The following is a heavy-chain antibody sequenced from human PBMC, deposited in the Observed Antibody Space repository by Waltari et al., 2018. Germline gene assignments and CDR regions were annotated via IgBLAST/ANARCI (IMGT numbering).Heavy chain of an antibody. J-gene: IGHJ4*02. CDR2: ISGSGGST. D-gene: IGHD6-19*01. CDR3: AKTARGWYFPLDY. Sequence: EVQLVESGGGLVQPGGSLRLSCAASGFTFSSDSLSWVRPAPGKGLEWVSAISGSGGSTYYADSVKGRFTISRDNSKNTLYLQMNSLRAEDTAVYYCAKTARGWYFPLDYWGQGTLVTVSS. CDR1: GFTFSSDS. V-gene: IGHV3-23*04.